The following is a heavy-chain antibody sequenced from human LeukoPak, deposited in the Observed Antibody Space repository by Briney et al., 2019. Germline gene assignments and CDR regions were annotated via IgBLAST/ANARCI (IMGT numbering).Heavy chain of an antibody. CDR1: GFTFSTYA. Sequence: GGSLRLSCAASGFTFSTYAMSWVRQAPGKGLEWVSGISGSGGTKYYADSVKGRFTISRDNSKNTLYLQMNSLRGEDTAVYYCARDPSSRGGFDYWGQGTLVTVSS. J-gene: IGHJ4*02. CDR2: ISGSGGTK. V-gene: IGHV3-23*01. D-gene: IGHD6-13*01. CDR3: ARDPSSRGGFDY.